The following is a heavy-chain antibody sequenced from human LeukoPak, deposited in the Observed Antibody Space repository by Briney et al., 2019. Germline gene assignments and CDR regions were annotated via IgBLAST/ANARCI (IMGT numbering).Heavy chain of an antibody. V-gene: IGHV1-18*01. D-gene: IGHD2-21*02. Sequence: ASVKVSCKASGYTFTSYGISWARQAPGQGLEWMGWISAYIGNTNYAQKLQGRVTMTTDTSTSTAYMELRSLRSDDTAVYYCARDDRGGGDLGIDYWGQGTLVTVSS. CDR3: ARDDRGGGDLGIDY. CDR1: GYTFTSYG. CDR2: ISAYIGNT. J-gene: IGHJ4*02.